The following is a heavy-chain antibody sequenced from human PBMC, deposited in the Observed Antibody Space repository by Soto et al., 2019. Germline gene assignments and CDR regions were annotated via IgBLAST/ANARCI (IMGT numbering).Heavy chain of an antibody. CDR3: ARGRGRYSSGWSWFDP. V-gene: IGHV4-4*02. CDR2: IFQSGST. Sequence: QVQLQESGPGLVEPSGTLSLTCGVSGGTIRSPDWWTWVRQPPGKGLAWIGEIFQSGSTNYTPSHESRVTISVDKAKNQFSLTLTSVTAADTAVYFCARGRGRYSSGWSWFDPWGQGVLVTVSS. J-gene: IGHJ5*02. CDR1: GGTIRSPDW. D-gene: IGHD6-19*01.